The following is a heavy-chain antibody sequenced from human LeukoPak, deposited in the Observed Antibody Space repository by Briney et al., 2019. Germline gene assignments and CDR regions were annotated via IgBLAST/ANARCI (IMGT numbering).Heavy chain of an antibody. J-gene: IGHJ4*02. CDR1: GGSISSYY. CDR2: IHSSGST. CDR3: ASTRVGEGDY. Sequence: SETLSLTCTVSGGSISSYYWSWIRQPPGKGLEWIGRIHSSGSTNYNPSLKSRATISVDTSKNQFSLKLSSVTAADTAVYYCASTRVGEGDYWGQGTLVTVSS. D-gene: IGHD1-26*01. V-gene: IGHV4-4*08.